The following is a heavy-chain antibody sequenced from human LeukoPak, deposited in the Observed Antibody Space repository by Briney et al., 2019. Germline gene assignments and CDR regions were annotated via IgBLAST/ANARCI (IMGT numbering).Heavy chain of an antibody. D-gene: IGHD3-22*01. J-gene: IGHJ4*02. CDR2: IVVGSGNT. CDR3: AAATDRSGYLLTR. Sequence: ASVKVSFEASGFTFTSSAVQWVRQARGQRLEWIGWIVVGSGNTNYAQKFQERVTITRDMSTSTAYMELSSLRSEDTAVYYCAAATDRSGYLLTRWGQGTLVTVSS. V-gene: IGHV1-58*01. CDR1: GFTFTSSA.